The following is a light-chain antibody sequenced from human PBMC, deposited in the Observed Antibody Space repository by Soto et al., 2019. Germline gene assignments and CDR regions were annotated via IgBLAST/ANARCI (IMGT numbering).Light chain of an antibody. CDR2: SNN. Sequence: QSVLTQPPSASGTPGQRVTISCSGSSSNIGSNTVNWYQQLPGTAPKLLIYSNNQRPSGVPDRFSGSQSGTSASLAISGLQSDDEADYYCASWDDSMNGYVFGTGTTVTVL. CDR1: SSNIGSNT. J-gene: IGLJ1*01. V-gene: IGLV1-44*01. CDR3: ASWDDSMNGYV.